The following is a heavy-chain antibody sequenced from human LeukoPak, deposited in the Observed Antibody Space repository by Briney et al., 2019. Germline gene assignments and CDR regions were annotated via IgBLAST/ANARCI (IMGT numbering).Heavy chain of an antibody. CDR2: INSDGSST. CDR1: GFTLSSYG. J-gene: IGHJ4*02. CDR3: ARVLGLVRATEPPGY. V-gene: IGHV3-74*01. Sequence: PGGSLRLSCAASGFTLSSYGMHWVRQAPGKGLVWVSRINSDGSSTSYADSVKGRFTISRDNARNTLYLQMNSLRAEDTAVYYCARVLGLVRATEPPGYWGQGTLVTVSS. D-gene: IGHD1-14*01.